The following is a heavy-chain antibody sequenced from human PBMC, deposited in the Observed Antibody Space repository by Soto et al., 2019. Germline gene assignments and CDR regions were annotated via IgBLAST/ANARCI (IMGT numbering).Heavy chain of an antibody. J-gene: IGHJ2*01. D-gene: IGHD1-7*01. CDR2: ISYDGSNK. Sequence: QVQLVESGGGVVQPGRSLRLSCAASGFTFSSYAMHWVRQAPGKGLEWVAVISYDGSNKYYADSVKGRFTISRDNSKNTLYLQMNSLRAEDTAVYYCVRSWDYKFGYFDLWGRGTLVTVSS. CDR3: VRSWDYKFGYFDL. V-gene: IGHV3-30-3*01. CDR1: GFTFSSYA.